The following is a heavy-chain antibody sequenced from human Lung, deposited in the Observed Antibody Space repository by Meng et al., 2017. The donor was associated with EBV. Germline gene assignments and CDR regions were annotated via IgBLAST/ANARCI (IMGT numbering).Heavy chain of an antibody. CDR2: IYDSGST. J-gene: IGHJ5*02. CDR3: AREYSSSSGLPGP. V-gene: IGHV4-30-4*08. CDR1: GGSIRFGDYY. Sequence: VQLQQGGAGLLKPSETLSLTCTVSGGSIRFGDYYWSWIRQPPGKGLEWIGYIYDSGSTSYNPSLMSRVTISVDTSRNQFSLKLTSVTAADTAVYYCAREYSSSSGLPGPWGQGTLVTVSS. D-gene: IGHD6-6*01.